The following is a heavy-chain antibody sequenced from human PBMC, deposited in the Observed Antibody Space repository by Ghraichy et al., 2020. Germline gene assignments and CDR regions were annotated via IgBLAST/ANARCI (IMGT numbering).Heavy chain of an antibody. CDR2: IRGSGGKT. J-gene: IGHJ3*02. D-gene: IGHD3-16*01. CDR1: GFTFSNFV. CDR3: AKDRFGSVADAFDI. Sequence: LSLTCAASGFTFSNFVMTWVRQAPGKGLEWVSAIRGSGGKTDDADSVKGRFTISRDNSKNTLYLQMNSLRAEDTAVYYCAKDRFGSVADAFDIWGQGTMVTVSS. V-gene: IGHV3-23*01.